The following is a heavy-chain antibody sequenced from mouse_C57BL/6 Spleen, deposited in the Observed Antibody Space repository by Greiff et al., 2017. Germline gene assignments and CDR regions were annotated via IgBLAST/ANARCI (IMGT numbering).Heavy chain of an antibody. CDR1: GYTFTGYW. CDR2: ILPGSGST. CDR3: TSGTQTGLFDY. J-gene: IGHJ2*01. V-gene: IGHV1-9*01. Sequence: QVQLKQSGAELMKPGASVKLSCKATGYTFTGYWIEWVKQRPGHGLEWIGEILPGSGSTNYNEKFKGKATFTADTSSTTAYMQLSSLTTEDSAIYYGTSGTQTGLFDYWGKGTTLTVSS. D-gene: IGHD4-1*01.